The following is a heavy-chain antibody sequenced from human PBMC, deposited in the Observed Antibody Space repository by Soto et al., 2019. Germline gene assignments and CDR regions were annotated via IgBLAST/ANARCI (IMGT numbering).Heavy chain of an antibody. Sequence: SVKVSCKASGFTFTSSAVQWVRQARGQRLEWIGWIVVGSGNTNYAQKFQERVTITRDMSTSTAYMELSSLRSEDTAVYYCAAAPHYYDSSGYLYYYYGMDVWGQGTTVTVSS. D-gene: IGHD3-22*01. CDR3: AAAPHYYDSSGYLYYYYGMDV. J-gene: IGHJ6*02. CDR2: IVVGSGNT. CDR1: GFTFTSSA. V-gene: IGHV1-58*01.